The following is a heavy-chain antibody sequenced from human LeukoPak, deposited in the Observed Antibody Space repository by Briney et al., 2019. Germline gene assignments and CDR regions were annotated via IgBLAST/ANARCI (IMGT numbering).Heavy chain of an antibody. CDR3: ARQTGYSTWNGMDV. J-gene: IGHJ6*02. Sequence: PGRSLRLSCAASGFTFSSYAMHWVRQAPGKGLEWVAVISYDGSNKYYADSVKGRFTISRDNSKNTLYLQMNSLRPEDTAVYYCARQTGYSTWNGMDVWGQGTTVTVTS. CDR1: GFTFSSYA. V-gene: IGHV3-30-3*01. CDR2: ISYDGSNK. D-gene: IGHD6-13*01.